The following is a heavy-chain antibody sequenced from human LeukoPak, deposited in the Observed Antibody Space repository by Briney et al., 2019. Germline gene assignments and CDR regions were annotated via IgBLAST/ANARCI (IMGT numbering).Heavy chain of an antibody. CDR2: IYYSGTT. CDR3: ARDRAYSGYDYTSDY. CDR1: GGSISSSSYY. D-gene: IGHD5-12*01. Sequence: SETLSLTCTVSGGSISSSSYYWGWIRQPPGKGLEWIGSIYYSGTTYYNPSLKSRVTISVDTSKNLFSLKLSSVTAADTAVYYCARDRAYSGYDYTSDYWGQGTLVTVSS. V-gene: IGHV4-39*07. J-gene: IGHJ4*02.